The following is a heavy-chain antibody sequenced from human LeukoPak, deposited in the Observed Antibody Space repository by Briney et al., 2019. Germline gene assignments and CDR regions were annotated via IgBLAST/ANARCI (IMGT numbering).Heavy chain of an antibody. CDR3: ARGYYDSSGYPNWFDP. Sequence: SQTLSLTCPVSGGSISSGSYYWSWIRQPAGKGLEWIGRIYTSGSTNYNPSLKSRVTISVDTSKNQFSLKLSSVTAADTAVYYCARGYYDSSGYPNWFDPWGQGTLVTVSS. J-gene: IGHJ5*02. CDR2: IYTSGST. V-gene: IGHV4-61*02. D-gene: IGHD3-22*01. CDR1: GGSISSGSYY.